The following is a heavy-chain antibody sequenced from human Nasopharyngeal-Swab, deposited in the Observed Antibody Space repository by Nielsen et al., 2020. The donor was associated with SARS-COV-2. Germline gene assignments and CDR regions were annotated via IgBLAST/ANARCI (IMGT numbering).Heavy chain of an antibody. CDR3: ARDLYRQQWPLYNYYGMDV. Sequence: GESLKISCAASGFTFSDYYMSWIRQAPGKGLEWVSYISSSGSTYYADSVKGRFTISRDNSKNTLYLQMNSLRAEDTAVYYCARDLYRQQWPLYNYYGMDVWGQGTTVTVSS. D-gene: IGHD6-19*01. J-gene: IGHJ6*02. V-gene: IGHV3-11*01. CDR1: GFTFSDYY. CDR2: ISSSGST.